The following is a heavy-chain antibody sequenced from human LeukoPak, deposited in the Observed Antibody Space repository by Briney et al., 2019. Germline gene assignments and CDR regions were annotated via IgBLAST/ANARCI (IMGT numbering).Heavy chain of an antibody. J-gene: IGHJ6*02. CDR2: IYTSGST. CDR3: ARGAEGGSFREMDV. Sequence: PSETLSLTCTVSGGSISSYYWSWIRQPAGKGLEWIGRIYTSGSTNYNPSLKSRVTMSVDTSKNQFSLKLSSVTAADTAVYYCARGAEGGSFREMDVWGQGTTDTVSS. CDR1: GGSISSYY. D-gene: IGHD1-26*01. V-gene: IGHV4-4*07.